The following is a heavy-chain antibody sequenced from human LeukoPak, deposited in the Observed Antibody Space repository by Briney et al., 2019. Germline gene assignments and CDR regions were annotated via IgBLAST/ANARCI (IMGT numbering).Heavy chain of an antibody. CDR3: AKAMADYYDSSGYSLSYFDY. V-gene: IGHV3-9*01. Sequence: GGSLRLSCAASGFTFDDYAMHWVRQAPGKGLEWVSGISWNSGSIGYADSVKGRLTISRDNAKNSLYLQMNSLRAEDTALYYCAKAMADYYDSSGYSLSYFDYWGQGTLVTVSS. CDR1: GFTFDDYA. J-gene: IGHJ4*02. D-gene: IGHD3-22*01. CDR2: ISWNSGSI.